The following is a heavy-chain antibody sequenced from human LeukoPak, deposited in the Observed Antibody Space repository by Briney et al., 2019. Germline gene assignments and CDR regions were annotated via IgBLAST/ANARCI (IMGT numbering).Heavy chain of an antibody. V-gene: IGHV3-30*02. CDR3: AKDGARYYYGSGSYLYNWFDP. D-gene: IGHD3-10*01. CDR1: GFTFSSYG. J-gene: IGHJ5*02. CDR2: IRYDGSNK. Sequence: PGGSLRLSCAASGFTFSSYGMHWVRQAPGKGLEWVAFIRYDGSNKYYADSVKGRFTISRDNSKNTLYLQMNSLRAEDTAVYYCAKDGARYYYGSGSYLYNWFDPWGQGTLVTVSS.